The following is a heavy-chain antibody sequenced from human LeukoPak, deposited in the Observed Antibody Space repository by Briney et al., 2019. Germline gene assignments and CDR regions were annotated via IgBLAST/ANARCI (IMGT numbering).Heavy chain of an antibody. CDR1: GFTFSDFG. V-gene: IGHV3-30*02. CDR2: IRNDGGSR. Sequence: PGGSLRLSCAASGFTFSDFGMHWVRQAPGKGLEWVAYIRNDGGSRMYADSVKGRFTISRDDSKNTLYLQMNSLRAEDTAVYYCAKSSIAARPGSLGFDYWGQGTLVTVSS. CDR3: AKSSIAARPGSLGFDY. J-gene: IGHJ4*02. D-gene: IGHD6-6*01.